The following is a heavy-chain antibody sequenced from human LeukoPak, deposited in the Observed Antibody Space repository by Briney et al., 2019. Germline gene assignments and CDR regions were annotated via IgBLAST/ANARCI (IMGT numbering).Heavy chain of an antibody. CDR2: IYYSGST. CDR3: ARVYCSSTSCHLFDY. V-gene: IGHV4-31*03. Sequence: PSQTLSLTCTVSGGSISSGGYYWSWIRQHPGKGLEWIGYIYYSGSTYYNPSLKSRVTISVDTSKNQFSLKLSSVTAADTAVYYCARVYCSSTSCHLFDYWGQGTLVTVSS. D-gene: IGHD2-2*01. CDR1: GGSISSGGYY. J-gene: IGHJ4*02.